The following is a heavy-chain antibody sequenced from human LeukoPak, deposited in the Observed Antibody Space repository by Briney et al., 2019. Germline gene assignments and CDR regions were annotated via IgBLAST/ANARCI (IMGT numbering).Heavy chain of an antibody. D-gene: IGHD3-9*01. CDR1: GYTFIGYD. CDR2: INPNNGGT. Sequence: ASVKVSCKASGYTFIGYDIHWVRQAPGQGLEWMGRINPNNGGTTYAQKFQGRVTVTRDTSTSTAYMELRRLRSDDTAVYYCARVILTGYYIDYWDQGTLVTVSS. J-gene: IGHJ4*02. CDR3: ARVILTGYYIDY. V-gene: IGHV1-2*06.